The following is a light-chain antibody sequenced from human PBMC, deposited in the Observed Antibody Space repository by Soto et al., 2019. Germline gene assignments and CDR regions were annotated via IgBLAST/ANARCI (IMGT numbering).Light chain of an antibody. J-gene: IGKJ1*01. V-gene: IGKV1-5*01. Sequence: DIQMTQSPSTLPSFVGDRVTITCRASQNIVDWLAWYRQKPGTAPKLLIYAASSLQSGVPSRFSGSGSETDFTLTISCLQSEDFATYYCQQYYSYPRTFGQGTKVDI. CDR1: QNIVDW. CDR3: QQYYSYPRT. CDR2: AAS.